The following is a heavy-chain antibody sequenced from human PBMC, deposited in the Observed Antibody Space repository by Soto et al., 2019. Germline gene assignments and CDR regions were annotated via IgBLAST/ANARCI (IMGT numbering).Heavy chain of an antibody. D-gene: IGHD2-2*03. CDR2: IYYSGST. CDR3: ARLNGYCISTNCHGYYGMDV. V-gene: IGHV4-39*01. Sequence: SETRCLTCTVSGGSISRGGYYLSWVRHHPGKGLGWIGDIYYSGSTYYNPSLLSRVTISVDTSKNEFSLKLSSVTAADTAVYYCARLNGYCISTNCHGYYGMDVWGQGTTVTVSS. CDR1: GGSISRGGYY. J-gene: IGHJ6*02.